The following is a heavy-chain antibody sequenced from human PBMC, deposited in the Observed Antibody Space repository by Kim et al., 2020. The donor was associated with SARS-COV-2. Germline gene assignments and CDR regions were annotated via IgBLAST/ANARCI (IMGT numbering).Heavy chain of an antibody. CDR3: ARAYYYDRSGYFLHSLNFDR. V-gene: IGHV3-49*03. Sequence: GGSLRLSCSASGFTLGDYVVSWFRQAPGKGLEWVGFIRSKADGGRIEYAASVKGRFSISRDDSQSIASLQLNSLQIEDTGFYYCARAYYYDRSGYFLHSLNFDRWGQRPLVTVPS. D-gene: IGHD3-22*01. CDR1: GFTLGDYV. CDR2: IRSKADGGRI. J-gene: IGHJ4*02.